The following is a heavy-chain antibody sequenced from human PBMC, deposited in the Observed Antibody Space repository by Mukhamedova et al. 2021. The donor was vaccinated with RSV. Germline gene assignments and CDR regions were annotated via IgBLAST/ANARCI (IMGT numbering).Heavy chain of an antibody. J-gene: IGHJ4*02. Sequence: GKGLEYVSTISTTGGDTYYADSVKGRFTISRDHSNNTVFLLMGSLRAEDTAVYYCARGGQRWPPNRNFDLWGPGALVTVSS. V-gene: IGHV3-64*02. D-gene: IGHD5-24*01. CDR2: ISTTGGDT. CDR3: ARGGQRWPPNRNFDL.